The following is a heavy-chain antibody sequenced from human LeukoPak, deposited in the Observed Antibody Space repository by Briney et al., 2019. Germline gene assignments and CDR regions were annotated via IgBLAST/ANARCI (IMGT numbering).Heavy chain of an antibody. CDR2: INHSGST. V-gene: IGHV4-34*01. CDR1: GGSFSGYY. Sequence: SETLSLTCAVYGGSFSGYYWSWIRQPPEKGLEWIGEINHSGSTYYNPSLKSRVTISVDRSKNQFSLKLSSVTAADTAVYYCARDYDSSGYAFDYWGQGTLVTVSS. CDR3: ARDYDSSGYAFDY. D-gene: IGHD3-22*01. J-gene: IGHJ4*02.